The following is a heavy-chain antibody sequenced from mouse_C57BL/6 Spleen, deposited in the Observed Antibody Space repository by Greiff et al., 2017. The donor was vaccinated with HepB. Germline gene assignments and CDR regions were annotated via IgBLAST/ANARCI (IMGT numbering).Heavy chain of an antibody. V-gene: IGHV14-1*01. CDR3: TTDGNWSWFAY. Sequence: EVQLQQSGAELVRPGASVKLSCTASGFNIKDYYMHWVKQRPEQGLEWIGRIDPEDGDTEYAPKFQGKATMTADTSSNTAYLQLSSLTSEDTAVYYCTTDGNWSWFAYWGQGTLVTVSA. D-gene: IGHD2-1*01. J-gene: IGHJ3*01. CDR1: GFNIKDYY. CDR2: IDPEDGDT.